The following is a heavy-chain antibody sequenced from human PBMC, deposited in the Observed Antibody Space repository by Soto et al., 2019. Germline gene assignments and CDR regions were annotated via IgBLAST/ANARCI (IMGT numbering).Heavy chain of an antibody. CDR2: ISGSGGST. CDR1: GFTFSSYA. CDR3: AKAELLWFGELLYMGY. J-gene: IGHJ4*02. V-gene: IGHV3-23*01. Sequence: EVQLLESGGGLVQPGGSLRLSCAASGFTFSSYAMSWVRQAPGKGLEWVSAISGSGGSTYYADSVKGRFTISRDNSKNTLYLQMNSLRAEDTAVYYCAKAELLWFGELLYMGYWGQGTLVTVSS. D-gene: IGHD3-10*01.